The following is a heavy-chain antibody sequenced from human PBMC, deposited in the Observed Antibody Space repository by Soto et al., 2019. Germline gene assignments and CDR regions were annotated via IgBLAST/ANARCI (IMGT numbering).Heavy chain of an antibody. Sequence: QVQLVQSGAEVKKPGSSVKVSCKASGYTFTSYAMHWVRQAPGQRLEWMGWINAGNGNTKYSQKYQGRVTITRDTSASTAYMELSSLRSEDTAVYYCARAEGGGLGGWFDPWGQGTLVTVSS. CDR1: GYTFTSYA. CDR2: INAGNGNT. CDR3: ARAEGGGLGGWFDP. V-gene: IGHV1-3*01. D-gene: IGHD2-15*01. J-gene: IGHJ5*02.